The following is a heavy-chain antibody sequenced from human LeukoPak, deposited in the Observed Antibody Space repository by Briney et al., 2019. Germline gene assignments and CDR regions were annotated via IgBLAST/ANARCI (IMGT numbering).Heavy chain of an antibody. J-gene: IGHJ4*02. CDR1: GYTFTGYY. V-gene: IGHV1-2*02. CDR2: INPNSGGT. CDR3: AVGDGSGTPPLDY. D-gene: IGHD3-10*01. Sequence: ASVKVSCKASGYTFTGYYMHWVRQAPGQGLEWMGWINPNSGGTNYAQKFQGRVTMTRDTSISTAYMELSRLRSDDTAVYYCAVGDGSGTPPLDYWGQGTLVTASS.